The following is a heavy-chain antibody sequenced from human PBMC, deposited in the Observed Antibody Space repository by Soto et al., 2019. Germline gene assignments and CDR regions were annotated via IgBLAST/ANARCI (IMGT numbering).Heavy chain of an antibody. CDR2: INHSGST. CDR3: ARAPRRYDYVWGSYRYTIPYDAFDI. CDR1: GGSFSGYY. J-gene: IGHJ3*02. D-gene: IGHD3-16*02. V-gene: IGHV4-34*01. Sequence: ETLSLTCAVYGGSFSGYYWSWIRQPPGKGLEWIGEINHSGSTNYNPSLKSRVTISVDTSKNQFSLKLSSVTAADTAVYYCARAPRRYDYVWGSYRYTIPYDAFDIWGQGTMVTVS.